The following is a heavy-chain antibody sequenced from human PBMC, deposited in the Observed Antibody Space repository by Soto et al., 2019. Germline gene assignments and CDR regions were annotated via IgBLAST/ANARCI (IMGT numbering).Heavy chain of an antibody. Sequence: LRLSCAASGFTFSNAWMSWVRQAPGKGLEWVGCIKSKTDGGTTDYAAPVKGRFTISRDDSKNTLYLQMNSLKTEDTAVYYCTTDSSSTLGSFDYWGQGTLVTVSS. V-gene: IGHV3-15*01. J-gene: IGHJ4*02. CDR2: IKSKTDGGTT. CDR1: GFTFSNAW. CDR3: TTDSSSTLGSFDY. D-gene: IGHD6-6*01.